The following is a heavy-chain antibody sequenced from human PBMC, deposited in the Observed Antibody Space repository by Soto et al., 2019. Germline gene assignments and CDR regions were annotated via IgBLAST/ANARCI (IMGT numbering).Heavy chain of an antibody. J-gene: IGHJ4*02. D-gene: IGHD3-16*02. V-gene: IGHV3-20*04. Sequence: ESGGGVVRPGGSLRLSCAASGFTFDDYGMSWVRQAPGKGLEWVSGINWNGGSTGYADSVKGRFTISRDNAKNSLYLQMNSLRAEDTALYYCASGSNYDYVWGSYRFDYWGQGTLVTVSS. CDR1: GFTFDDYG. CDR3: ASGSNYDYVWGSYRFDY. CDR2: INWNGGST.